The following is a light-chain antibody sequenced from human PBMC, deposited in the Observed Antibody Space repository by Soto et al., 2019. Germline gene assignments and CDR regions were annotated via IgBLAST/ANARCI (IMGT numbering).Light chain of an antibody. CDR1: QSINSW. J-gene: IGKJ1*01. CDR2: DAS. V-gene: IGKV1-5*01. CDR3: LQHNSYPRT. Sequence: DIQMTQSPSTLSASVGDRVTITCRASQSINSWLAWYQQKPGKAPKLLIYDASSLESGVPSRFSGSGSGTEFTLTISSLQPEDFATYYCLQHNSYPRTFGQGTKVDIK.